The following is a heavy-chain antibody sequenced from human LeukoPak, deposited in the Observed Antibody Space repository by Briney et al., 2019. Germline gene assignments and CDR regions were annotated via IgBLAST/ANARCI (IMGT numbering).Heavy chain of an antibody. CDR2: ISSSSRYI. Sequence: RESLRLACSAYGCSVSSYSRYWFRQPPGKELEWVSAISSSSRYIYYADSVKGRFTISRDNAKNSLYLQMNSLRAEDTAVYYCARASRDWQLEHYYYYGMDVWGQGTTVTVSS. V-gene: IGHV3-21*01. CDR1: GCSVSSYS. D-gene: IGHD6-13*01. CDR3: ARASRDWQLEHYYYYGMDV. J-gene: IGHJ6*02.